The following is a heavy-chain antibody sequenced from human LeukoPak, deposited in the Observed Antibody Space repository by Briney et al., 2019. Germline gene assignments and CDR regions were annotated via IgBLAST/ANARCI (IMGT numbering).Heavy chain of an antibody. J-gene: IGHJ2*01. CDR1: GGSISSGGYS. CDR3: ARDQGDGYNPFGWYFDL. D-gene: IGHD5-24*01. Sequence: KPSETLSLTCAVSGGSISSGGYSWSWVRPPPGKGLEWIGYIYYSGSTYYNPSLKSRVTISVDTSKNQFSLKLSSVTAADTAVYYCARDQGDGYNPFGWYFDLWGRGTLVTVSS. CDR2: IYYSGST. V-gene: IGHV4-30-4*07.